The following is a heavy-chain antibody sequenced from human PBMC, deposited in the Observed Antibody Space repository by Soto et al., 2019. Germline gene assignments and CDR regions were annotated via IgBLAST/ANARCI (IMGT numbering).Heavy chain of an antibody. CDR2: IWHDGNSK. J-gene: IGHJ5*02. Sequence: QVQLVESGGGVVQPGTSLRLSCTASGFTFSHYGMHWVRQAPGKGLEWVADIWHDGNSKYYADSVKGRFTISRDNSRKTMYLQMTSLRADDTAVYYCARDKWYCNGDSCPPRWFDPWGQGTLVTVSS. CDR1: GFTFSHYG. D-gene: IGHD2-15*01. V-gene: IGHV3-33*01. CDR3: ARDKWYCNGDSCPPRWFDP.